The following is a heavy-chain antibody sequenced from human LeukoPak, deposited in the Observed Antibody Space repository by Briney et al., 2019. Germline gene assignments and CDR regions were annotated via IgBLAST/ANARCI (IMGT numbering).Heavy chain of an antibody. J-gene: IGHJ4*02. CDR3: AADRGGCRSICLFDY. V-gene: IGHV1-2*01. D-gene: IGHD2-2*01. Sequence: ASVKVSCKASGYTFTGYYIHWVRQAPGQGLEWMGWINPNSGGTNYAQKFQGRVTITRDMSTSTADMELSGLRSEDTVVYYCAADRGGCRSICLFDYWGQGTLVTVSS. CDR2: INPNSGGT. CDR1: GYTFTGYY.